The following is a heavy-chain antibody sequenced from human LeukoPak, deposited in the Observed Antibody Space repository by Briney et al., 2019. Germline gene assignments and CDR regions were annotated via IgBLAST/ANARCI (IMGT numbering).Heavy chain of an antibody. CDR2: IYYSGST. CDR1: GGSISSGGYY. J-gene: IGHJ4*02. Sequence: SETLSLTCTVSGGSISSGGYYWSWIRQHPGKGLEWIGYIYYSGSTYYNPSLKSRVTISVDTSKNQFSLKLSSVTAADTAVYYCARDQGGGDPGYFDYWGQGTLVTVSS. D-gene: IGHD1-26*01. V-gene: IGHV4-31*03. CDR3: ARDQGGGDPGYFDY.